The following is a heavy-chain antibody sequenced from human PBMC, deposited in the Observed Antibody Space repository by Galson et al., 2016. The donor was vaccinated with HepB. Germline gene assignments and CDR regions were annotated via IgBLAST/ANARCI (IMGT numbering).Heavy chain of an antibody. CDR3: AREGNWNWHTYGMDV. D-gene: IGHD1-7*01. Sequence: TLSLTCTVSGGSISSGGSYWSWIRQHPGKGLEWIGYIYYSGSTHDNPSLKSRVTTSVDTSKNQFSLKLSSVTAADTAVYYCAREGNWNWHTYGMDVWGKGTTVTVSS. V-gene: IGHV4-31*03. CDR1: GGSISSGGSY. CDR2: IYYSGST. J-gene: IGHJ6*04.